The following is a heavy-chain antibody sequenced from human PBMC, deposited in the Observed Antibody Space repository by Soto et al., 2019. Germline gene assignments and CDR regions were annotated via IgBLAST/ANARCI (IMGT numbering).Heavy chain of an antibody. CDR3: ACGPTPFDY. Sequence: QVQLVQSGAEVRKPGASVKVSCKASGYTFTHYAMHWVRQAPGQRLEWMGWINADNGGTKYSQRFQGRVTIIRDTSASTAYMEVSSLRSEDTAVYYCACGPTPFDYWGQGTLVTVSS. D-gene: IGHD1-26*01. CDR2: INADNGGT. CDR1: GYTFTHYA. J-gene: IGHJ4*02. V-gene: IGHV1-3*01.